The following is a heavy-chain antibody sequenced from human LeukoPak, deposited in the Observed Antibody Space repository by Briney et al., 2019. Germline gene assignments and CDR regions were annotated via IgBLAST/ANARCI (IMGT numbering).Heavy chain of an antibody. Sequence: PSETLSLTCTVSGASISAFHWTWFRQPAGKGLEWIGLIYSSGSTLFNPSLKSRVAMSVDLTKNQLSLKLTSVTAADTAMYYCARRDGDYWGRGTWSPSRQ. J-gene: IGHJ4*02. CDR1: GASISAFH. CDR2: IYSSGST. D-gene: IGHD5-24*01. V-gene: IGHV4-4*07. CDR3: ARRDGDY.